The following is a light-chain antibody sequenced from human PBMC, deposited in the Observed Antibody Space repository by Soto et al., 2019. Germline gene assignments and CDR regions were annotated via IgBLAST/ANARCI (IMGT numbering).Light chain of an antibody. Sequence: QSALTQPRSVSGSPGQSVTISCTGTSSDVGGYNCVSWYQQHPGKAPKLMIYDVSKRPSGVPDRFSGSKSGNTASLTISGLQAEDEADYYCCSYAGSSLYVFGTGTQLTVL. J-gene: IGLJ1*01. CDR3: CSYAGSSLYV. CDR1: SSDVGGYNC. CDR2: DVS. V-gene: IGLV2-11*01.